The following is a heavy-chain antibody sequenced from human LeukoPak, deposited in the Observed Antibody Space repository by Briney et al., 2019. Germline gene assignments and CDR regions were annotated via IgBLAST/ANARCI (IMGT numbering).Heavy chain of an antibody. CDR3: ARDPIYLSCCSCQLYY. V-gene: IGHV3-21*01. D-gene: IGHD2-15*01. J-gene: IGHJ4*02. Sequence: PGGSLRLSCAASGFTFSSYSMNWVRQAPGKGLEWVSSISSSSSYIYYADSVKGRFTISRDNAKNSLYLQMNSLRAEDTAVYYCARDPIYLSCCSCQLYYWGPGTLVNVFS. CDR1: GFTFSSYS. CDR2: ISSSSSYI.